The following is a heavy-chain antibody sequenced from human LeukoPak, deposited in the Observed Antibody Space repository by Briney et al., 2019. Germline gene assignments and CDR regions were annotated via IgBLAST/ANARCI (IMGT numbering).Heavy chain of an antibody. CDR2: INHSGST. V-gene: IGHV4-38-2*02. D-gene: IGHD2-8*01. Sequence: SETLSLTCTVSGYSISSGYYWSWIRQPPGKGLEWIGEINHSGSTNYNPSLKSRVTISVDTSKNQFSLKLSSVTAADTAVYYCARGRFGYAYWGQGTLVTVSS. CDR3: ARGRFGYAY. J-gene: IGHJ4*02. CDR1: GYSISSGYY.